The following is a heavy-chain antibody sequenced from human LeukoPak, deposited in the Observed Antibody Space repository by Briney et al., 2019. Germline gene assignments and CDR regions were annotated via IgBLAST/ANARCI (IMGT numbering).Heavy chain of an antibody. CDR3: ARDFPGRYSGYDSSFDY. CDR1: GFTFSSYA. D-gene: IGHD5-12*01. CDR2: ISYDGSNK. J-gene: IGHJ4*02. Sequence: PGRSLRLSCAASGFTFSSYAMHWVRQAPGKGLKWVAVISYDGSNKYYADSVKGRFTISRDNSKNTLYLQMNSLRAEDTAVYYCARDFPGRYSGYDSSFDYWGQGTLVTVSS. V-gene: IGHV3-30*01.